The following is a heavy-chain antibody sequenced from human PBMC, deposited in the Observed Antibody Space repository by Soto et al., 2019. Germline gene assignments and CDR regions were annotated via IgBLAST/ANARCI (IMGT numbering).Heavy chain of an antibody. CDR1: GFPVSDYY. J-gene: IGHJ4*02. V-gene: IGHV3-11*06. Sequence: QVHLVESGGGLVKPGGSLRLSCATSGFPVSDYYMSWIRQAPGKGLEWLSHISPKSTYTHYADSVKGRFTISRDNTKSSLFLQMNSLGVEDTAVYYCARGGGGGLFEHWGQGVLVTVSS. D-gene: IGHD2-21*01. CDR2: ISPKSTYT. CDR3: ARGGGGGLFEH.